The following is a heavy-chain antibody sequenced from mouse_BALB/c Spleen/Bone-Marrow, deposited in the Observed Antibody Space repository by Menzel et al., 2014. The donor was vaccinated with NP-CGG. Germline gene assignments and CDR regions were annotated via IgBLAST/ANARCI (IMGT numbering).Heavy chain of an antibody. Sequence: QLKLQQSGSVLVRPGDSVKPTCKASGYTFTSSWMHWATQRPGQGLEWIGEIHPNSGNTNYNEKFKGKATLTVDTSSSTAYVDLSSLTSEDSAAYYCSRSGFDYWVQATTLTVSS. CDR3: SRSGFDY. D-gene: IGHD4-1*01. CDR1: GYTFTSSW. V-gene: IGHV1S130*01. CDR2: IHPNSGNT. J-gene: IGHJ2*01.